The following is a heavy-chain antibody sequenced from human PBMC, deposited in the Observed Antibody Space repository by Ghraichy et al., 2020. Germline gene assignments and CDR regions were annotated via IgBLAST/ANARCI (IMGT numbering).Heavy chain of an antibody. CDR3: ARGARITIFGVVKRNWFDP. CDR2: INHSGST. Sequence: SETLSLTCAVYGGSFSGYYWSWIRQPPGKGLEWIGEINHSGSTNYNPSLKSRVTISVDTSKNQFSLKLSSVTAADTAVYYCARGARITIFGVVKRNWFDPWGQGTLVTVSS. V-gene: IGHV4-34*01. D-gene: IGHD3-3*01. J-gene: IGHJ5*02. CDR1: GGSFSGYY.